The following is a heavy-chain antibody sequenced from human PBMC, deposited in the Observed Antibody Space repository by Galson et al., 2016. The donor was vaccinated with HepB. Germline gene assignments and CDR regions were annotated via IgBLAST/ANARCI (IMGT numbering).Heavy chain of an antibody. J-gene: IGHJ2*01. Sequence: SVKVSCKASGYTFFNYYIHWVRQAPGQGLEWMAMINPSSGSTIYAREFQGKISVTRDTASVPSDTSTGTVHLFLSSLRHEDTAVYYCARLGGTLTGYDNFGNLRGYLALWGRGSLVTVSS. CDR2: INPSSGST. CDR1: GYTFFNYY. CDR3: ARLGGTLTGYDNFGNLRGYLAL. V-gene: IGHV1-46*01. D-gene: IGHD3-9*01.